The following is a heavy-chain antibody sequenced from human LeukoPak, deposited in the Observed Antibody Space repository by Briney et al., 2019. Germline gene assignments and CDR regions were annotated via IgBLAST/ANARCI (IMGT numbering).Heavy chain of an antibody. J-gene: IGHJ4*02. CDR2: ISSGSRTI. V-gene: IGHV3-48*01. CDR3: ARYCSSTSCYLGGGTY. CDR1: GFTFNTYI. Sequence: QPGGSLRLSCAASGFTFNTYIMNWVRQAPGKGLEWVSYISSGSRTIYYADSVKGRFTISRDNAKNSLYLQMTSLRAEDTAVYYCARYCSSTSCYLGGGTYWGQGTLVTVSS. D-gene: IGHD2-2*01.